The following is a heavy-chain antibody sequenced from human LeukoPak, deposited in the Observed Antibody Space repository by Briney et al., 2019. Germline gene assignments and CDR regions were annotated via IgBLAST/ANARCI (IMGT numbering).Heavy chain of an antibody. CDR3: ARRNAMDV. CDR2: ISYDGSNK. Sequence: RPGRSLRLSCAASGFTFSSYAMHWVRQAPGKGLEWVAVISYDGSNKYYADSVKGRFTISRDNSKNTLYLQMNSLRAEDTAVYYCARRNAMDVWGQGTTVIVFS. J-gene: IGHJ6*02. CDR1: GFTFSSYA. V-gene: IGHV3-30-3*01.